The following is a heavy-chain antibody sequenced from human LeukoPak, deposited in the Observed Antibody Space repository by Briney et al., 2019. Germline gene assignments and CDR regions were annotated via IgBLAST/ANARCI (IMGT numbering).Heavy chain of an antibody. CDR2: IYHSGTT. Sequence: SETLSLTCTVSGGSISSNDLWTWVHQPPGKGLERIGEIYHSGTTNYNPSLKSRVSISVDKSNNQFSLKLSSVTAADTAVYYCASDTTDYDILTGYSPGGFDVWGQGTMVSVSS. CDR3: ASDTTDYDILTGYSPGGFDV. J-gene: IGHJ3*01. CDR1: GGSISSNDL. D-gene: IGHD3-9*01. V-gene: IGHV4-4*02.